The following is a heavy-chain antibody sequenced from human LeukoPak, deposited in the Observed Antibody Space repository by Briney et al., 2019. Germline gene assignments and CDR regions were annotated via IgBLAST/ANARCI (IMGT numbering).Heavy chain of an antibody. V-gene: IGHV1-3*01. CDR3: AKVGGSGSYYFDY. Sequence: ASVKVSCKASGYTFTSYAMHWVRQAPGQGLEWMGWINAGNGNTKYSQKFQGRVTITRDTSASTAYMELSSLRSDDTAVYYCAKVGGSGSYYFDYWGQGTLVTVSS. CDR2: INAGNGNT. J-gene: IGHJ4*02. D-gene: IGHD3-10*01. CDR1: GYTFTSYA.